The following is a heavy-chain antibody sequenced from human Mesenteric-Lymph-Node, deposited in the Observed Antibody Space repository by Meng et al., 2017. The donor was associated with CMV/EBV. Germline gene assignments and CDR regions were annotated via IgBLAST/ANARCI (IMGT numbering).Heavy chain of an antibody. V-gene: IGHV1-2*02. Sequence: ASVKVSCKASGYTFTDHNMHWMRQAPGQGLEWMGWIKPNTGVTNYAQKFQGRVTMTSDTSITTAYMELSRLRFDDTGVYYCARTWILSYYYYGMDVWGQGTTVTVSS. CDR1: GYTFTDHN. D-gene: IGHD2-2*03. J-gene: IGHJ6*02. CDR2: IKPNTGVT. CDR3: ARTWILSYYYYGMDV.